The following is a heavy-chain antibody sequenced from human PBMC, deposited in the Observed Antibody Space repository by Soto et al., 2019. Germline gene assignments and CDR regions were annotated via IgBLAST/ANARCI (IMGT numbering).Heavy chain of an antibody. V-gene: IGHV1-18*01. J-gene: IGHJ6*02. Sequence: QVQLVQSGGEVKEPGASVKVSCKTSGYSFTTYGISWVRQAPGQGLEWMGWISGYNGNTNYAQKLQGRVTMTTDTSTSTAYMELRSLRSDDKAVYYCAREGPAPYYYYGMDVWGQGSTVTVSS. CDR3: AREGPAPYYYYGMDV. CDR2: ISGYNGNT. CDR1: GYSFTTYG.